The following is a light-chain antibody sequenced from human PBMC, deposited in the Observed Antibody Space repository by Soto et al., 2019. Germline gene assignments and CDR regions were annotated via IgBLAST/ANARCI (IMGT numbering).Light chain of an antibody. CDR1: SSDVGGYNY. J-gene: IGLJ1*01. CDR3: SSYTSSSTPLV. Sequence: QSVLTQPASVSGSPGQSIIISCTGTSSDVGGYNYVSWYQQHPGKAPKLMIYEVSNRPSGVSNRFSGSKSGNTASLTISGLQAEDEADYYCSSYTSSSTPLVFGTGTKVTVL. V-gene: IGLV2-14*01. CDR2: EVS.